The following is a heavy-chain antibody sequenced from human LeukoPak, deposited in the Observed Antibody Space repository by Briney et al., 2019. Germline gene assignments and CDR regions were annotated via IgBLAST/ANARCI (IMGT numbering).Heavy chain of an antibody. CDR2: IYYSGST. V-gene: IGHV4-59*08. Sequence: SETLSLTCTVSGGSISSYYWSWIRQPPGKGLEWIGYIYYSGSTNYNPSLKSRVTISVDTSKNQSSLKLSSVTAADTAVYYCARRHSSSWYFDYWGQGTLVTVSS. CDR1: GGSISSYY. CDR3: ARRHSSSWYFDY. D-gene: IGHD6-13*01. J-gene: IGHJ4*02.